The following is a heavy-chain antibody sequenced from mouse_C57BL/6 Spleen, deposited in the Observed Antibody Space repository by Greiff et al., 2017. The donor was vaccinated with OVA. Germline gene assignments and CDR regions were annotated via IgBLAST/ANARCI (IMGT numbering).Heavy chain of an antibody. CDR2: ISSGGSYT. J-gene: IGHJ2*01. V-gene: IGHV5-6*01. CDR3: VTGTEYFDY. D-gene: IGHD4-1*01. CDR1: GFTFSSYG. Sequence: EVQVVESGGDLVKPGGSLKLSCAASGFTFSSYGMSWVRQTPDKRLEWVATISSGGSYTYYPDSVKGRFTISRDNAKNTLYLQMSSLKSEDTAMYYCVTGTEYFDYWGQGTTLTVSS.